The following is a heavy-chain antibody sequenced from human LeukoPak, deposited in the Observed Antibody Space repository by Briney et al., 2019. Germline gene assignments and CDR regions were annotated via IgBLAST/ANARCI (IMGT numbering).Heavy chain of an antibody. V-gene: IGHV3-23*01. CDR1: GFTFSSYA. Sequence: GGSLRLSCAASGFTFSSYAMSWVRQAPGKGPEWVSTIRGSGGTTYYADSVKGRFTISRDNSKNTLYLQMNSLRAEDSALYYCAKGEVVPAAIFGFHIWGRGTMVTVSS. J-gene: IGHJ3*02. D-gene: IGHD2-2*01. CDR2: IRGSGGTT. CDR3: AKGEVVPAAIFGFHI.